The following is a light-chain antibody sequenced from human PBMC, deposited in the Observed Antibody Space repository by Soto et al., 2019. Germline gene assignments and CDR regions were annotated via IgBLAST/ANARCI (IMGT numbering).Light chain of an antibody. CDR3: SSYAGSNNFV. Sequence: QPVLTQPPSASGSPGQSVTISCTGTSSDVGGYNYVSWYQRHPGKAPKLMIYDVSKRPSGVPDRFSGSKSGNTASLTVSGLQAEDEADYYCSSYAGSNNFVFGGGTKLTVL. CDR2: DVS. J-gene: IGLJ3*02. V-gene: IGLV2-8*01. CDR1: SSDVGGYNY.